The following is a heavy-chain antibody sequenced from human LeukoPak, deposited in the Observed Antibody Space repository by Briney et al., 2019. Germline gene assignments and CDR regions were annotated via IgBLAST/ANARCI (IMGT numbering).Heavy chain of an antibody. J-gene: IGHJ4*02. CDR1: GYTLIELS. D-gene: IGHD1-7*01. V-gene: IGHV1-24*01. Sequence: ASVKVSCKVSGYTLIELSMYWVRQAPGKGLEWMGGFDPEDGKTIYAQMFQGRVTMTEDTSTDTAYMGLSSLRSEDTAVYYCATTNYNWNYGFDYWGQGTLVTVSS. CDR2: FDPEDGKT. CDR3: ATTNYNWNYGFDY.